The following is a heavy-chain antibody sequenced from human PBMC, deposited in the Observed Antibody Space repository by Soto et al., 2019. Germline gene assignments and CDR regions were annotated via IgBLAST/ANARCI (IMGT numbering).Heavy chain of an antibody. D-gene: IGHD2-2*01. J-gene: IGHJ6*02. CDR1: GFSFSTYG. V-gene: IGHV3-30*18. Sequence: GGSLRLSCAASGFSFSTYGMHWVRQAPGKGLEWVAVIAYDGSDKYYADPVKGRFSISRDNSKNTLYLQMNSLRAEDMAVYYCAKVTGYCTSASCRRDYYYYYGMDVWGQGTTVTSP. CDR3: AKVTGYCTSASCRRDYYYYYGMDV. CDR2: IAYDGSDK.